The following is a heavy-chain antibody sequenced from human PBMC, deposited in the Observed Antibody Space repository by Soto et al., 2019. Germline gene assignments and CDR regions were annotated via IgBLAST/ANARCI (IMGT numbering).Heavy chain of an antibody. CDR3: ARDLRVYSGYVARGYYYYYMDV. V-gene: IGHV3-11*01. Sequence: PGGSLRLSCAASGFTFSDYYMSWIRQAPGKGLEWVSYISSSGGTIYYADSVKGRFTISRDNAKNSLYLQMNSLRAEDTAVYYCARDLRVYSGYVARGYYYYYMDVWGKGTTVTVSS. D-gene: IGHD5-12*01. CDR2: ISSSGGTI. J-gene: IGHJ6*03. CDR1: GFTFSDYY.